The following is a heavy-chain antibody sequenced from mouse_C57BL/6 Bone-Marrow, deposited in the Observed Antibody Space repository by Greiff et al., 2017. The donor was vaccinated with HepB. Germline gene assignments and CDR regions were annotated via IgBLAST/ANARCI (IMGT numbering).Heavy chain of an antibody. CDR1: GFTFSDYY. V-gene: IGHV5-12*01. CDR2: ISNGGGST. J-gene: IGHJ2*01. CDR3: ARRGELYYFAY. Sequence: EVKVVESGGGLVQPGGSLKLTCAASGFTFSDYYMYWVRQTPEKRLEWVAYISNGGGSTYYPDTVKGRFTISRDNSKNTLYLQMSRLKSEDTAMYYCARRGELYYFAYRGQGTTPTVSS.